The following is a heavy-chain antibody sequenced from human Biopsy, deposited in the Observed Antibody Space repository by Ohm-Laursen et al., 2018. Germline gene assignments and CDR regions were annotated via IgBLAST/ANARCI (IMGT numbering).Heavy chain of an antibody. CDR2: NIPILGTG. J-gene: IGHJ1*01. CDR3: ATKLTGYFHH. CDR1: GGTFTNYG. D-gene: IGHD3-9*01. V-gene: IGHV1-69*06. Sequence: SVKPSPNAPGGTFTNYGVNWVRHAPGHGLEWLGGNIPILGTGNYAQKFQDRVTVAADTSTSTATMELRSLRSDDTAVYYCATKLTGYFHHWGQGTLVIVSS.